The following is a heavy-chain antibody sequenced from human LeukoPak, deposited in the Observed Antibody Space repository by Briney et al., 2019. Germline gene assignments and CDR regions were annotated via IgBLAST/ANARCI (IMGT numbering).Heavy chain of an antibody. CDR1: GGTFSSYA. D-gene: IGHD5-12*01. V-gene: IGHV1-18*01. Sequence: ASVKVSCKASGGTFSSYAISWVRQAPGQGLEWMGWISAYNGITNYAQKVQGRVSMTTDTSTGTAYMELRSLRSDDTAVYYCARGFSGYDPYFDYRGQGTLVTVSS. CDR2: ISAYNGIT. CDR3: ARGFSGYDPYFDY. J-gene: IGHJ4*02.